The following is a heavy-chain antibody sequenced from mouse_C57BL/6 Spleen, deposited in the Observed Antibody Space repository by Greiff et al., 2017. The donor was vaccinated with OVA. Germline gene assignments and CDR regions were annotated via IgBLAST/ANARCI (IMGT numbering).Heavy chain of an antibody. J-gene: IGHJ3*01. CDR1: GYTFTSYW. CDR2: IDPSDSYT. CDR3: ARGGYGSSYWFAY. Sequence: QVQLQQPGAELVMPGASVKLSCKASGYTFTSYWMHWVKQRPGQGLEWIGEIDPSDSYTNYNQKFKGKSTLTVDKSSSTAYMQLSSLTSEDSAVYYCARGGYGSSYWFAYWGQGTLVTVSA. V-gene: IGHV1-69*01. D-gene: IGHD1-1*01.